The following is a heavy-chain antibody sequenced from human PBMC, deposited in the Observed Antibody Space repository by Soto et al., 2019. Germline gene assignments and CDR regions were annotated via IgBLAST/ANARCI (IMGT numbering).Heavy chain of an antibody. J-gene: IGHJ6*02. V-gene: IGHV1-69*06. CDR3: ARDSQLWFGELFHGYYYYGMDV. CDR1: GGTFSSYA. CDR2: IIPIFGTA. D-gene: IGHD3-10*01. Sequence: SVKVSCKASGGTFSSYAISCVRQAPGQGLEWMGGIIPIFGTANYAQKFQGRVTITADKSTSTAYMELSSLRSEDTAVYYCARDSQLWFGELFHGYYYYGMDVWGQGTTVTVSS.